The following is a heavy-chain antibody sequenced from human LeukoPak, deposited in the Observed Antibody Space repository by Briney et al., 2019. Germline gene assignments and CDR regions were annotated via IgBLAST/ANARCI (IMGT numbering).Heavy chain of an antibody. CDR3: AKGRTTDGYDI. V-gene: IGHV3-74*01. CDR1: GFTFSSYW. Sequence: GGSLRLSCAASGFTFSSYWMHWVRQAPGQGLVWVSRINSDGRSTSYADSVKGRFTISRDNSKSTLYLQMNSLRGEDTAVYYCAKGRTTDGYDIWGQGTMVTVSS. D-gene: IGHD2-2*01. CDR2: INSDGRST. J-gene: IGHJ3*02.